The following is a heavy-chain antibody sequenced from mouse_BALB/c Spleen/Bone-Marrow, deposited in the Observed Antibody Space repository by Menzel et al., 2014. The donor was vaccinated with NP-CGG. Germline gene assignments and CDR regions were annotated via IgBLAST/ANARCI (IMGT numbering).Heavy chain of an antibody. Sequence: VQLQQSGPELVKPGASVKISCKVSGYTXTDYYINWVKQKPGQGLEWIGWIYPGSGNTKYNERFKGKATLTVDTSSSTDYMQLSSLTSEDTAVYFCVRNWDPYWGQGTTLTVSS. CDR2: IYPGSGNT. CDR3: VRNWDPY. V-gene: IGHV1-84*02. CDR1: GYTXTDYY. J-gene: IGHJ2*01. D-gene: IGHD4-1*01.